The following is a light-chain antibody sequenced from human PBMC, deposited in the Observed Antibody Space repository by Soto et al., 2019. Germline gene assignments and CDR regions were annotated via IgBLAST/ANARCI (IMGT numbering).Light chain of an antibody. J-gene: IGLJ2*01. Sequence: QTVVTQPPSVSGAPGQRVTISCTGSSSNIGAGYDVHWYQQLPRTAPKLLIYGNNNRPSGVPDRFSGSKSGTSASLAITGLQAEDEADYYCQSYDSSLSVVFGGGTKLTVL. CDR2: GNN. CDR3: QSYDSSLSVV. V-gene: IGLV1-40*01. CDR1: SSNIGAGYD.